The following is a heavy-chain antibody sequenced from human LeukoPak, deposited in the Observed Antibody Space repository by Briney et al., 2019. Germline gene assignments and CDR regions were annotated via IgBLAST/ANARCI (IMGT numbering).Heavy chain of an antibody. V-gene: IGHV3-48*02. D-gene: IGHD3-10*01. CDR2: ISGSGSTI. Sequence: GGSLRLSCAASGFIFSSYNMNWVRQAPGRGLEWISYISGSGSTIFYADSVKGRFTISRDNAKNSLYLQMNSLRDEDTAVYYCARAILPDGSGSCYFDYWGQGTLVTVSS. CDR3: ARAILPDGSGSCYFDY. CDR1: GFIFSSYN. J-gene: IGHJ4*02.